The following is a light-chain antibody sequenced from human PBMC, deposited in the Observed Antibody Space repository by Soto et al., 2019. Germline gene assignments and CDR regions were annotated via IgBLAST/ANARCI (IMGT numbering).Light chain of an antibody. CDR2: YVS. Sequence: QSALTQPRSVSGSPGQSVTISCTGTSSDVGVYDYVSWYQQHPGKAPRVLIFYVSERPSGVPDRFSGSKSGDTASLTISALQAEDEADYYCCSYAGSYTYVFGSGTKLTVL. CDR1: SSDVGVYDY. V-gene: IGLV2-11*01. J-gene: IGLJ1*01. CDR3: CSYAGSYTYV.